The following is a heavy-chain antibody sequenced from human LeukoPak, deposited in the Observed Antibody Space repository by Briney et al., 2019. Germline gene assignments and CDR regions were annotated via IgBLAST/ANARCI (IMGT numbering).Heavy chain of an antibody. V-gene: IGHV1-18*01. D-gene: IGHD1-7*01. CDR3: ARGITGTTPDYYYYYYMDV. CDR1: GYTFTSYG. J-gene: IGHJ6*03. Sequence: ASVKVSCKASGYTFTSYGISWVRQAPGQGVEWMGWISAYNGNTNYAQKLQGRVNMTTDKSTSTAYMELRSLRSDDTAVYYCARGITGTTPDYYYYYYMDVWGKGTTVTVSS. CDR2: ISAYNGNT.